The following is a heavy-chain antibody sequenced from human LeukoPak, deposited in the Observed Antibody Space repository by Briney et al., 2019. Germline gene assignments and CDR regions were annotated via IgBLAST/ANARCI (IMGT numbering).Heavy chain of an antibody. D-gene: IGHD6-6*01. V-gene: IGHV1-69*05. CDR1: GGTFSSYA. CDR3: ARVQEQLDRYWFDP. CDR2: IIPIFGTA. J-gene: IGHJ5*02. Sequence: ASVKVSCKASGGTFSSYAISWVRQAPGQGLDWMGGIIPIFGTANYAQKSQGRVTIPTDQSTSTAYMELSSLRSEDTAVYYCARVQEQLDRYWFDPWGQGTLVTVSS.